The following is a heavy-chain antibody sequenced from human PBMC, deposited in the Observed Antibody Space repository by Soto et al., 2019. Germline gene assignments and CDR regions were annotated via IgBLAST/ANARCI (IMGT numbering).Heavy chain of an antibody. CDR2: ISYDGSNK. Sequence: QVQLVESGGGVVQPGRSLRLSCAASGFTFSIYGMHWVRQAPGKGLEWVAVISYDGSNKYYADSVKGRFTISRDNSKNTLYLLMNSLRADDTAVYYCAQPADSSGYLLVYWGQGTLVTVSS. CDR3: AQPADSSGYLLVY. D-gene: IGHD3-22*01. CDR1: GFTFSIYG. V-gene: IGHV3-30*03. J-gene: IGHJ4*02.